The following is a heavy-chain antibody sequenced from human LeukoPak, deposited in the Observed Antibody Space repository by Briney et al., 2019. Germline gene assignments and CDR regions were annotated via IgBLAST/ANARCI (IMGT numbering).Heavy chain of an antibody. CDR2: ISSAGTYI. CDR3: AKQDGGNNWFDP. V-gene: IGHV3-21*01. J-gene: IGHJ5*02. D-gene: IGHD3-16*01. CDR1: GFTFSSYS. Sequence: GGSLRLSCAASGFTFSSYSMNWVRQAPGKGLEWVSSISSAGTYIYYADSVKGRFTISRDNSKNTLYLQMNSLRAEDTAVYYCAKQDGGNNWFDPWGQGTLVTVSS.